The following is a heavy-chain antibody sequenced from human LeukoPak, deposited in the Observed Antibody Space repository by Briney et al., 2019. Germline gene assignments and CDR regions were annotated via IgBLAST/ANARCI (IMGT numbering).Heavy chain of an antibody. J-gene: IGHJ1*01. CDR2: INHSGST. Sequence: SETLSLTCAVYGGSFSGYYLSWIRQPPGKGLEWIGEINHSGSTNYNPSLKSRVTISVDTSKNQFSLKLSSVTAADTAVYYCARGGSSSWYRGYFQHWGQGTLVTVSS. CDR3: ARGGSSSWYRGYFQH. CDR1: GGSFSGYY. V-gene: IGHV4-34*01. D-gene: IGHD6-13*01.